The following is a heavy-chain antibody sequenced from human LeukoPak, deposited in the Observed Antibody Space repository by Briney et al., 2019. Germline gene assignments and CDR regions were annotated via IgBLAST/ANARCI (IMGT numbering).Heavy chain of an antibody. CDR2: IYTSGST. D-gene: IGHD6-13*01. V-gene: IGHV4-4*07. CDR3: ARASKDNSSWSALFDY. J-gene: IGHJ4*02. CDR1: GGSISSHH. Sequence: SETLSLTCTVSGGSISSHHWSWIRQPAGKGLEWIGRIYTSGSTNYNPSLKSRVTMSVDTSKNQFSLKLSPLTVADTAVYYCARASKDNSSWSALFDYWGQGTLVTVSS.